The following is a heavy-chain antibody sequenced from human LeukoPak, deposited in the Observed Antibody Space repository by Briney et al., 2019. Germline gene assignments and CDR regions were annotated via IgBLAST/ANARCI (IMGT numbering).Heavy chain of an antibody. J-gene: IGHJ5*02. Sequence: GGSLRLSCAASGFTFSSYWMHWVRHAPEKGLVWVSHINIDGSSTSYADSVKGRLTISRDNAKNTLYLQMNSLRAEDTAVYYCARGEGWYCSSTSCFTHWFDPWGQGTLVTVSS. CDR3: ARGEGWYCSSTSCFTHWFDP. D-gene: IGHD2-2*02. V-gene: IGHV3-74*01. CDR2: INIDGSST. CDR1: GFTFSSYW.